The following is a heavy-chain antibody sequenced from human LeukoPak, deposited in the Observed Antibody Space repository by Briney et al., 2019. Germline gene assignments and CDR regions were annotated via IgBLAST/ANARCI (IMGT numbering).Heavy chain of an antibody. CDR2: MYTSGST. CDR3: AREGLAMVRGVLPKEAWGWFDP. Sequence: SETLSLTCTVSGGSISSYYWSWIRQPAGKGLEWIGRMYTSGSTNYNPSLKSRATISLDTSKNQFSLKLSSVTAADTAVYYCAREGLAMVRGVLPKEAWGWFDPWGQGTLVTVSS. CDR1: GGSISSYY. J-gene: IGHJ5*02. D-gene: IGHD3-10*01. V-gene: IGHV4-4*07.